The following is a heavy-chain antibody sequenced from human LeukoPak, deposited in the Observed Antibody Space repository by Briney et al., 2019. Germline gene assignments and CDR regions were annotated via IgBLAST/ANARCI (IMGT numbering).Heavy chain of an antibody. V-gene: IGHV3-15*07. J-gene: IGHJ6*02. CDR2: IKSKTDGGTT. D-gene: IGHD3-3*01. CDR1: GFTFSNAW. Sequence: GGSLRLSCAASGFTFSNAWMNWVRQAPGKGLEWVGRIKSKTDGGTTDYAAPVKGRFTISRDDSKNTLYLQMNSLKTEDTAVYYCTTVRRITIFGVVIIGRPEGMDVWGQGTTVTVFS. CDR3: TTVRRITIFGVVIIGRPEGMDV.